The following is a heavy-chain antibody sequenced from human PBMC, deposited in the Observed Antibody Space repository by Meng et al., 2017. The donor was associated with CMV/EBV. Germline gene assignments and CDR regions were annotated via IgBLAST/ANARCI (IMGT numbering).Heavy chain of an antibody. CDR1: GYTFTSYG. CDR3: ARDPLFGGGGRFDL. J-gene: IGHJ2*01. D-gene: IGHD3-10*01. V-gene: IGHV1-18*01. Sequence: QVQLGHPGGGVKKPGASLKVSCKASGYTFTSYGISWVRQAPGQGLEWMGWISAYNGNTNYAQKLQGRVTMTTDTSTSTAYMELRSLRSDDTAVYYCARDPLFGGGGRFDLWGRGTLVTVSS. CDR2: ISAYNGNT.